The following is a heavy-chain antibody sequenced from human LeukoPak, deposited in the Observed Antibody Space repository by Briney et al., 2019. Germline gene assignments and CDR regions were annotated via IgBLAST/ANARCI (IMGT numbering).Heavy chain of an antibody. CDR1: GGSISSSSYY. V-gene: IGHV4-39*02. CDR2: IYYSGST. D-gene: IGHD1-26*01. J-gene: IGHJ3*02. Sequence: SETLSLTCTVSGGSISSSSYYWGWIRQPPGKGLEWIGSIYYSGSTYYNPSLKSRVTISVDTSKNQFSLKLSSVTAADTAVYYCARDGNSGTDAFDIWGQGTMVTVSS. CDR3: ARDGNSGTDAFDI.